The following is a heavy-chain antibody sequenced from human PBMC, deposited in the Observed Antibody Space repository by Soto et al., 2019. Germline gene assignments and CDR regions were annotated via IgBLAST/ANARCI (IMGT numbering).Heavy chain of an antibody. Sequence: GGSLRLSCAASGFTFSTFAVSWVRQAPGKGLEWVSAVSGSGGDTHYADSVKGRFTISRDNFKNTVFLQMNSLRADDTAVYFCAKRGLERSLDAFDFWSQGTMVTVSS. V-gene: IGHV3-23*01. CDR1: GFTFSTFA. CDR2: VSGSGGDT. J-gene: IGHJ3*01. D-gene: IGHD3-3*01. CDR3: AKRGLERSLDAFDF.